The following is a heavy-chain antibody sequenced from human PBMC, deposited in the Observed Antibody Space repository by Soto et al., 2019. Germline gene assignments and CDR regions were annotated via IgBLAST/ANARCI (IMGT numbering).Heavy chain of an antibody. V-gene: IGHV5-51*01. D-gene: IGHD2-21*01. CDR3: ARLTYCGTECYFDY. J-gene: IGHJ4*02. CDR1: GYNFCTYN. CDR2: IFPPDSET. Sequence: PGESLKISCQVFGYNFCTYNIAWVRQMPGKGLEWMRIIFPPDSETRYSTSFQGQVTFSVDRSMNTAYLEWDSLEASDTAMYFCARLTYCGTECYFDYWGQGTLVTVYS.